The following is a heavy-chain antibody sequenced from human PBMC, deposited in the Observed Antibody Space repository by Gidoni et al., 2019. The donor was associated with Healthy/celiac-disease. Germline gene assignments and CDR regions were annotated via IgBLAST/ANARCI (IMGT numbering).Heavy chain of an antibody. J-gene: IGHJ4*02. D-gene: IGHD3-22*01. CDR3: AKDKGRYDSSGQDY. CDR1: GFTFDDYA. Sequence: CAASGFTFDDYAMHWVRQATGKDLEWVSGISWNSGGIGYADSVKDRFTITRDNAKNSLYLQMNSLRAEDTALYYCAKDKGRYDSSGQDYWGQGTLVTVSS. CDR2: ISWNSGGI. V-gene: IGHV3-9*01.